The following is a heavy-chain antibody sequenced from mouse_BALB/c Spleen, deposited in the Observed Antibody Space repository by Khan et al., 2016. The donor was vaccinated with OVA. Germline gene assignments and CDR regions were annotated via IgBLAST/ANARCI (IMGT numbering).Heavy chain of an antibody. J-gene: IGHJ3*01. D-gene: IGHD1-1*01. CDR3: SPVCTYYASFAY. CDR1: GYTFTSYV. CDR2: IYPFNDDT. V-gene: IGHV1S136*01. Sequence: EVQLQQSGPELVKPGASVKMSCKVSGYTFTSYVMHWVKQKPGLGLEWIGYIYPFNDDTKYNEKFKGKATLTSDRSSSKAYMELSSLTTEDSAVYCCSPVCTYYASFAYWGQGTLVTVSA.